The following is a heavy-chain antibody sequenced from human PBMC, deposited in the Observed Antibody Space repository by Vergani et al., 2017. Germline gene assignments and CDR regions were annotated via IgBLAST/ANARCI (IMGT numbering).Heavy chain of an antibody. Sequence: QVQLVESGGGVVQPGRSLRLSCAASGFTFGSFGMHWVRQAPGKGLEWVAVIWYDGRNKQYADSVKGRFTVSRDNSQSTLYLQMNSLRAEDTAMYYCARDLRLMYNRFDPWGQGTLVTVSS. CDR1: GFTFGSFG. CDR2: IWYDGRNK. V-gene: IGHV3-33*01. D-gene: IGHD3-3*01. CDR3: ARDLRLMYNRFDP. J-gene: IGHJ5*02.